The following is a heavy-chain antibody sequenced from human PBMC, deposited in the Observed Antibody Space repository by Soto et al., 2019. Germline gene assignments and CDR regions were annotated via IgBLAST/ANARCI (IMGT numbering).Heavy chain of an antibody. Sequence: ASVKVSCKASGGTFSSYAISWVRQAPGQGLEWMGGIIPIFGTANYAQKFQGRVTITADESTSTAYMELSSLRSEDTAVYYCARYYYGSGSYYKLLDYWGQGTLVTVSS. J-gene: IGHJ4*02. D-gene: IGHD3-10*01. CDR2: IIPIFGTA. CDR3: ARYYYGSGSYYKLLDY. V-gene: IGHV1-69*13. CDR1: GGTFSSYA.